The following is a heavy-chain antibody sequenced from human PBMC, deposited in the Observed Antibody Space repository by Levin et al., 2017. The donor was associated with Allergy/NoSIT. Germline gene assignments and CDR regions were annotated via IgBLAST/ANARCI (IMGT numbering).Heavy chain of an antibody. J-gene: IGHJ4*02. CDR2: ISSSGSTI. CDR3: ALTRPASDY. V-gene: IGHV3-11*01. Sequence: LSLTCAASGFTFSDYYMSWIRQAPGKGLEWVSYISSSGSTIYYADSVKGRFTISRDNAKNSLYLQMNSLRAEDTAVYYCALTRPASDYWGQGTLVTVSS. CDR1: GFTFSDYY.